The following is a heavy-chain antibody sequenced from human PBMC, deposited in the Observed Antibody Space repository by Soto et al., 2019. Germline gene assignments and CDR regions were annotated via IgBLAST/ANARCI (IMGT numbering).Heavy chain of an antibody. D-gene: IGHD4-17*01. Sequence: SETLSLTCTVSGGSISSYYWSWIRQPPGKGLEWIGYIYYSGSTNYNPSLKSRVTISVDTSKNQFSLKLSSVTAADTAVYYCARVPSTVTTLGYFGYWGQGTLVTVSS. CDR3: ARVPSTVTTLGYFGY. V-gene: IGHV4-59*01. CDR1: GGSISSYY. CDR2: IYYSGST. J-gene: IGHJ4*02.